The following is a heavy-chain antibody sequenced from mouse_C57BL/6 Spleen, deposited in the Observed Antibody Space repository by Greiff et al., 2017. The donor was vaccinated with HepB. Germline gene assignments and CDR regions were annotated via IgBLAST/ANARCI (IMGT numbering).Heavy chain of an antibody. CDR3: AIDYDYDEHAMDY. V-gene: IGHV5-17*01. CDR1: GFTFSDYG. CDR2: ISSGSSTI. Sequence: EVQLVESGGGLVKPGGSLKLSCAASGFTFSDYGMHWVRQAPEKGLEWVAYISSGSSTIYYADTVKGRFTISRDNAKNTLFLQMTSLRSEDTAMYYCAIDYDYDEHAMDYWGQGTSVTVSS. D-gene: IGHD2-4*01. J-gene: IGHJ4*01.